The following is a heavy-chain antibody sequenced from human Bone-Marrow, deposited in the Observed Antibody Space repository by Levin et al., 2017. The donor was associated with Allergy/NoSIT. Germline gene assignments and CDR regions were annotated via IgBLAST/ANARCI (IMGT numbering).Heavy chain of an antibody. CDR1: GFDFHIYI. CDR2: ITTGSNYK. V-gene: IGHV3-21*01. D-gene: IGHD1/OR15-1a*01. Sequence: GGSLRLSCEASGFDFHIYIMNWVRQAPGKGLEWLSSITTGSNYKYYVDSVRGRFVISRDNGRNSLYLQMNSLRAEDTAVYYCARIHPLTGTTHFSYQDGMDVWGQGTTVTVSS. J-gene: IGHJ6*02. CDR3: ARIHPLTGTTHFSYQDGMDV.